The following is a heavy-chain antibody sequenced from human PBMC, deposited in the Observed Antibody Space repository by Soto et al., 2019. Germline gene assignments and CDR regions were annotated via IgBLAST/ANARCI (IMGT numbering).Heavy chain of an antibody. Sequence: QVQLVESGGGVVQPGRSLRLSCAASGFIFNNFGMHWVRQAPGKGLEWVAVISNDGSITYYADFVKGRLTISRDNSKNTMDLQMSSLRDDDTAVYYCAKDQGIAASHGIDWGQGTMVTVSS. V-gene: IGHV3-30*18. CDR2: ISNDGSIT. J-gene: IGHJ3*01. D-gene: IGHD6-13*01. CDR3: AKDQGIAASHGID. CDR1: GFIFNNFG.